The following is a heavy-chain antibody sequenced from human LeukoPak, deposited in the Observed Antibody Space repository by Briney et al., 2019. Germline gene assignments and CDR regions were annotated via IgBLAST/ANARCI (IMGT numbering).Heavy chain of an antibody. CDR3: AREAELRFLEWLLYGYFDY. CDR1: GYTFTGYY. Sequence: ASVKVSCKASGYTFTGYYMHWVRQAPGQGLEWMGWINPNSGGTNYAQKFQGRVTMTRDTSISTAYMELSRLRSDDTAVYYCAREAELRFLEWLLYGYFDYWGQGTLVTVSS. V-gene: IGHV1-2*02. J-gene: IGHJ4*02. D-gene: IGHD3-3*01. CDR2: INPNSGGT.